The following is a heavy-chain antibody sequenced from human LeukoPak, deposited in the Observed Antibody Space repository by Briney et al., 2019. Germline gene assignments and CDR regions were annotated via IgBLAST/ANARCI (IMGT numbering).Heavy chain of an antibody. D-gene: IGHD1-1*01. V-gene: IGHV3-7*01. J-gene: IGHJ4*02. CDR2: IKQDGSEK. Sequence: HPGGSLRLSCAASGFTFSSYSMNWVRQAPGKGLEWVANIKQDGSEKYYVDSVKGRFTISRDNAKNSLYLQMNSLRAEDTAVYYCARDHVHSGFDYWGQGTLVTVSS. CDR3: ARDHVHSGFDY. CDR1: GFTFSSYS.